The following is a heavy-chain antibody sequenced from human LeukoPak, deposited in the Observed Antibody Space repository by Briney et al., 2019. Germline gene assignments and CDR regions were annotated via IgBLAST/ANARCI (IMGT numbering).Heavy chain of an antibody. CDR3: ARDIVAPTYFDY. CDR1: GYTFTSYY. CDR2: INPSGGST. V-gene: IGHV1-46*01. J-gene: IGHJ4*02. Sequence: ASVKVSCKASGYTFTSYYMHWVRQAPGQGLEWMGIINPSGGSTSYAQKFQGRVTTTRDTSTSTVYMELSSLRSEDTAVYYCARDIVAPTYFDYWGQGTLVTVSS. D-gene: IGHD2-15*01.